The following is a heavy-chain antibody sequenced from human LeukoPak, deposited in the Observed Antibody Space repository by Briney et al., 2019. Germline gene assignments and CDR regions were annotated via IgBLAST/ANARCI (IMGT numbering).Heavy chain of an antibody. D-gene: IGHD3-22*01. J-gene: IGHJ4*02. CDR1: GFTYSRYW. CDR3: ARDKGDYDTSGSLFVF. Sequence: GGSLRLSCAASGFTYSRYWMSWVRQVPRKGLEWVANIKQDGSEKYYVDSVKGRFTISRDNAKNSLYLQMNSLRAEDTAVYYCARDKGDYDTSGSLFVFGGQGTLVTVSS. V-gene: IGHV3-7*03. CDR2: IKQDGSEK.